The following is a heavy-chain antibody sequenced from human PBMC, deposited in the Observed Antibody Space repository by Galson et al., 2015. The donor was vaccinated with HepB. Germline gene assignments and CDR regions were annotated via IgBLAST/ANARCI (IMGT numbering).Heavy chain of an antibody. CDR3: ARDYGDYPRKFGGMDV. D-gene: IGHD4-17*01. CDR2: ISYDGSNK. CDR1: GFTFSSYA. V-gene: IGHV3-30-3*01. J-gene: IGHJ6*02. Sequence: SLRLSCAASGFTFSSYAMHWVRQAPGKGLEWVTVISYDGSNKYYADSVKGRFTISRDNSKNTLYLQMNSLRAEDTAVYYCARDYGDYPRKFGGMDVWGQGTTVTVSS.